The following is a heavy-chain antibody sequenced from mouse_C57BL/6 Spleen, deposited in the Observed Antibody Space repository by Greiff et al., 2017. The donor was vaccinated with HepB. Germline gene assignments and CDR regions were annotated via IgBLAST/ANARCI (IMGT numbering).Heavy chain of an antibody. V-gene: IGHV1-82*01. D-gene: IGHD2-4*01. CDR3: ARSGLPFMDY. CDR1: GYAFSSSW. J-gene: IGHJ4*01. CDR2: IYPGDGDT. Sequence: VKLQESGPELVKPGASVKISCKASGYAFSSSWMNWVKQRPGKGLEWIGRIYPGDGDTNYNGKFKGKATLTADKSSSTAYMQLSSLTSEDSAVYFCARSGLPFMDYWGQGTSVTVSS.